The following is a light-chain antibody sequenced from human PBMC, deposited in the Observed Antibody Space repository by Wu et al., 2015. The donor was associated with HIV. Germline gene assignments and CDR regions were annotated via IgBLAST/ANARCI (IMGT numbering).Light chain of an antibody. CDR1: QGISNY. CDR2: SAS. CDR3: QKYNVAPWT. Sequence: IGDRVTITCRTSQGISNYLAWYQQKPGKVPRVLIYSASTLQSGVPSRFSGSGYGTDFTLTISSLQPEDVATYYCQKYNVAPWTFGQGTKVEI. V-gene: IGKV1-27*01. J-gene: IGKJ1*01.